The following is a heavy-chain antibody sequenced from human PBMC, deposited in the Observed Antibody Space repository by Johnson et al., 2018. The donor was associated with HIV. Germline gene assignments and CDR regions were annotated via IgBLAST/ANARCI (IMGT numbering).Heavy chain of an antibody. Sequence: QVQLVESGGGLVHPGGSLRLSCAASGFTFSNYAMPWVRQAPGKGLEYVSAISYDGSNKYYADSVMGRFTISRDNSKNTLYLQMNSLRAEDTAVYSCASDWNNWNYGVPDAFDIWGQGTMVTVSS. V-gene: IGHV3-30*04. D-gene: IGHD1-7*01. CDR1: GFTFSNYA. CDR2: ISYDGSNK. J-gene: IGHJ3*02. CDR3: ASDWNNWNYGVPDAFDI.